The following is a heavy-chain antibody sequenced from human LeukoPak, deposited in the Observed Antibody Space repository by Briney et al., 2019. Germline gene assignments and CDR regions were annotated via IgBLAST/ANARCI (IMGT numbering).Heavy chain of an antibody. D-gene: IGHD1-26*01. CDR2: IYYSGST. V-gene: IGHV4-61*01. CDR3: ARVVGAADY. Sequence: PSETLSLTCTVSGGFVSSGSYYWSWIRQPPGKGLEWIGYIYYSGSTNYNPSLKSRVTISVDTSKNQFSLKLSSVTAADTAVYYCARVVGAADYWGQGTLVTVSS. J-gene: IGHJ4*02. CDR1: GGFVSSGSYY.